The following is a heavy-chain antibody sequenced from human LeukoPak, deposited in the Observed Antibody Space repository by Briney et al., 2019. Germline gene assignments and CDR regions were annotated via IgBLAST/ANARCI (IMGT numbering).Heavy chain of an antibody. CDR2: MFYSGIT. V-gene: IGHV4-39*02. CDR3: ARDDRDWNYGVDY. J-gene: IGHJ4*02. D-gene: IGHD1-7*01. CDR1: GGSISSSSHY. Sequence: SETLSLTCTVSGGSISSSSHYWGWIRQSPGKGLEWVGSMFYSGITYSNPSLKSRVTISIDPSKNHFSLKLSSVTAADTAVYYCARDDRDWNYGVDYWGQGTLVTVSS.